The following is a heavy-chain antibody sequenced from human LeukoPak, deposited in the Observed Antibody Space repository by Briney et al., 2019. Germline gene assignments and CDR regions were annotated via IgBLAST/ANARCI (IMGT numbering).Heavy chain of an antibody. V-gene: IGHV1-69*01. J-gene: IGHJ4*02. Sequence: SVKVSCKASGGTFSSYAISWVRQAPGQGLEWMGGIIPIFGTANYAQKFQGRVTITADESTSTAYMELSSLRSEDTAVYYCARGERLRLSVVGGFDYWGQGTLVTVSS. CDR2: IIPIFGTA. CDR1: GGTFSSYA. CDR3: ARGERLRLSVVGGFDY. D-gene: IGHD5-12*01.